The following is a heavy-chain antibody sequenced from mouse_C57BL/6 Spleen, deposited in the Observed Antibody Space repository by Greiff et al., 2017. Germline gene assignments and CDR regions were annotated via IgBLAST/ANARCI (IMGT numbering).Heavy chain of an antibody. Sequence: QVQLQQSGAELVKPGASVKISCRASGYAFSSYWMNWVKHRPGKGLEWIGQIYPGDGDTNYNGKFKGKATLTADKSSSTAYMQLSSLTSEDSAVYFCARGGLLRPLAMDYWGQGTSVTVSS. CDR2: IYPGDGDT. CDR3: ARGGLLRPLAMDY. CDR1: GYAFSSYW. D-gene: IGHD2-3*01. V-gene: IGHV1-80*01. J-gene: IGHJ4*01.